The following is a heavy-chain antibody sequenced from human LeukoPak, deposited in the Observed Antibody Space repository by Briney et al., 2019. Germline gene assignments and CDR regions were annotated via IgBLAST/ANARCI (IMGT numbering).Heavy chain of an antibody. CDR3: ARMYYDSSGYWPPC. CDR1: GGTFSSYA. D-gene: IGHD3-22*01. CDR2: IIPIFGTA. J-gene: IGHJ4*02. Sequence: ASVKVSCKASGGTFSSYAISWVRQAPGQGLEWMGGIIPIFGTANYAQKFQGRVTITADKSTSTAYMELSSLRSEDTAVYYCARMYYDSSGYWPPCWGQGTLVTVSS. V-gene: IGHV1-69*06.